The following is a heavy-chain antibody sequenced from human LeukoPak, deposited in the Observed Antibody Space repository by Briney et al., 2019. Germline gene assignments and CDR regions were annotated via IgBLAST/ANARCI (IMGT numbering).Heavy chain of an antibody. Sequence: GGSLRLSCAASGFTFSDYYMSWIRQAPGKGLEWVSYISSSGSTIYYADSVKGRFTISRDNAKNSLYLQMNSLRAEDTAVYYCARDVEMATMGFAFDYWGQGTLVTVSS. CDR3: ARDVEMATMGFAFDY. J-gene: IGHJ4*02. V-gene: IGHV3-11*04. D-gene: IGHD5-24*01. CDR1: GFTFSDYY. CDR2: ISSSGSTI.